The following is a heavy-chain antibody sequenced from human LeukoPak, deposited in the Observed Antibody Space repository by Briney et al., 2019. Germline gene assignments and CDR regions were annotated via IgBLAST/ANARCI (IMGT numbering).Heavy chain of an antibody. V-gene: IGHV5-51*01. CDR1: GYRLMDYW. CDR2: IYFDDSDT. CDR3: ARQAQKVVAAFGMDV. D-gene: IGHD2-15*01. Sequence: GESLKISCKASGYRLMDYWIGWVRQRPGKGLEYMGVIYFDDSDTRYGPSFDGQVIISGDKSTATAYLQWSRLKASDTAMYYCARQAQKVVAAFGMDVWGKGTTVTVSS. J-gene: IGHJ6*04.